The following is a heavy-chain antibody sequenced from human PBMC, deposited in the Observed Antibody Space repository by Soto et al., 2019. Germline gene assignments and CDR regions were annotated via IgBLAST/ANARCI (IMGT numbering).Heavy chain of an antibody. J-gene: IGHJ5*02. CDR3: ARMGLHLGELSRNWFDP. CDR2: IYSSGRT. CDR1: GGSINSDEFY. D-gene: IGHD3-16*02. V-gene: IGHV4-31*03. Sequence: QVQLQESGPGLVKPSQTLSLTCSLSGGSINSDEFYWTWIRQSPGKGLEWIGYIYSSGRTHYNPSLKSRINISLDTSNNLLSLRLSSVTPADTAVYYCARMGLHLGELSRNWFDPWGRGTLVTVSS.